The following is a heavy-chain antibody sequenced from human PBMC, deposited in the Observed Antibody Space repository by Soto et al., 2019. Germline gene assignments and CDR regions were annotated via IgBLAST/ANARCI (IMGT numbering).Heavy chain of an antibody. V-gene: IGHV3-64*01. J-gene: IGHJ5*02. CDR3: ARSKVAATPPNWFDP. CDR1: GFTFSSYA. CDR2: ISSNGGST. D-gene: IGHD2-15*01. Sequence: GGSLRLSCAASGFTFSSYAMHWVRQAPGKGLEYVSAISSNGGSTYYANSVKGRFTISRDNSKNTLYLQMGSLRAEDMAVYYCARSKVAATPPNWFDPWGQGTLVTV.